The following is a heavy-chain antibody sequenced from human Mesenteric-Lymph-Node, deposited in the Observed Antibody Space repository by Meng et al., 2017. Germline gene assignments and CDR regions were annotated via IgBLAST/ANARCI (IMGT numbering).Heavy chain of an antibody. CDR2: ISGSGGST. V-gene: IGHV3-23*01. J-gene: IGHJ3*02. CDR1: GFTFSSYA. D-gene: IGHD2-15*01. CDR3: AKEVDDCSGGSCYLIHDAFDI. Sequence: GESLKISCAASGFTFSSYAMSWVRQAPGKGLEWVSAISGSGGSTYYADSVKGRFTISRDNSKNTLYLQMNSLRAEDTAVYYCAKEVDDCSGGSCYLIHDAFDIWGQGTMVTVSS.